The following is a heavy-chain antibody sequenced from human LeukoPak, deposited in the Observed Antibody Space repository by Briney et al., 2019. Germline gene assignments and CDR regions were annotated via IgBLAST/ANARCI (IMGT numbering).Heavy chain of an antibody. CDR1: GFTVSSNY. Sequence: GGSLRLSCAASGFTVSSNYMSWVRQAPGKGLEWVSVIYSGGSTYYADSVKGRFTISRDNSKNTLYLQMNSLRAEDTAVYYCAARYYDSSGYMAYFDYWGQGTLVTVSS. J-gene: IGHJ4*02. D-gene: IGHD3-22*01. CDR3: AARYYDSSGYMAYFDY. CDR2: IYSGGST. V-gene: IGHV3-53*01.